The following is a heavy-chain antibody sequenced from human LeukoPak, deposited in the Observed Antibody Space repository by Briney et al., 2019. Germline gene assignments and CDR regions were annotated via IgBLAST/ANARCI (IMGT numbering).Heavy chain of an antibody. CDR3: ARGTRGCSGGSCYYYFDY. Sequence: GGSLRLSCAASGFTFSSYEMNWVRQAPGKGLEWVSYISSSGSTIYYADSVKGRFTISRDNAKNSLYLQMNSLRAEDTAVYYCARGTRGCSGGSCYYYFDYWGQGTLVTVSS. V-gene: IGHV3-48*03. CDR2: ISSSGSTI. J-gene: IGHJ4*02. D-gene: IGHD2-15*01. CDR1: GFTFSSYE.